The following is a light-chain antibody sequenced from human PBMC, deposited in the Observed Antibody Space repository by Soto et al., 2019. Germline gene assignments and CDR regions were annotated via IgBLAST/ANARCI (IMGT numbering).Light chain of an antibody. J-gene: IGLJ1*01. V-gene: IGLV2-8*01. Sequence: HSVRTQPPSASGSPGEAVSISCTGTSSDVGGYNYVSWYQQHPGKAPKLMIYEVSKRPSGVPDRFSGSKSGNTASLTVSGLQSEDEADYYCSSYAGSTGQVFGPGTKVTVL. CDR2: EVS. CDR1: SSDVGGYNY. CDR3: SSYAGSTGQV.